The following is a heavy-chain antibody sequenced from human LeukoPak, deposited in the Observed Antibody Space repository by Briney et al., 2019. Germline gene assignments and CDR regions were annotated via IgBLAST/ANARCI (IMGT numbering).Heavy chain of an antibody. V-gene: IGHV4-59*12. CDR3: AREDYDYVWGRYPDY. Sequence: SETLSLTCTVSGGSISSYYWSWIRQPPGKGLEWIGYIYYSGTTNYNPSLKSRVTISVDTSKNQFSLKLSSVTAADTAVYYCAREDYDYVWGRYPDYWGQGTLVTVSS. J-gene: IGHJ4*02. CDR1: GGSISSYY. CDR2: IYYSGTT. D-gene: IGHD3-16*02.